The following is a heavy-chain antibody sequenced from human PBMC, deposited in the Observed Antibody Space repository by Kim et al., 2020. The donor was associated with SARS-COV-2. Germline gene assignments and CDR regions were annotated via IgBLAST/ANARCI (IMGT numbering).Heavy chain of an antibody. CDR2: ISGSGGST. J-gene: IGHJ3*01. CDR3: AKDRRGRPPIVVPAAIAL. V-gene: IGHV3-23*01. D-gene: IGHD2-2*01. CDR1: GFTFSSYA. Sequence: GGSLRLSCAASGFTFSSYAMSWVRQAPGKGLEWVSAISGSGGSTYYADSVKDRFTISRDNSKNTLYLQMNSLRAEDTAVYYCAKDRRGRPPIVVPAAIALWGQGTMVTVSS.